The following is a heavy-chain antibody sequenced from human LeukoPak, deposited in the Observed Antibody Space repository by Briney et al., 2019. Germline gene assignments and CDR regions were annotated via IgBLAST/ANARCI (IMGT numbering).Heavy chain of an antibody. CDR1: GGSISSGGYY. CDR2: IYYSGST. V-gene: IGHV4-31*02. Sequence: PSQTLSLTWTVSGGSISSGGYYWSWIRQHPGKGLEWIGYIYYSGSTYYNPSLKSRVTISVDTSKNQFSLKLSSVTAADTAVYYCARGMYSSRLYSWFDPWGQGTLVTVSS. CDR3: ARGMYSSRLYSWFDP. J-gene: IGHJ5*02. D-gene: IGHD6-13*01.